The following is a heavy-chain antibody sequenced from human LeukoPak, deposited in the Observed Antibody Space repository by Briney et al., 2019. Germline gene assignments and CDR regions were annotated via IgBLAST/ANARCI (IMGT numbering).Heavy chain of an antibody. V-gene: IGHV4-39*07. D-gene: IGHD3-22*01. CDR1: GVSISSSNSY. CDR2: IYYTGST. Sequence: SETLSLTCSVSGVSISSSNSYWGWIRQPPGKGLEWIGSIYYTGSTNSNPSLKSRVTISVDTSKNQFSLRLTSVTAADTAAYYCARGYYYDYSGPDFDYWGQGTLVTVSS. J-gene: IGHJ4*02. CDR3: ARGYYYDYSGPDFDY.